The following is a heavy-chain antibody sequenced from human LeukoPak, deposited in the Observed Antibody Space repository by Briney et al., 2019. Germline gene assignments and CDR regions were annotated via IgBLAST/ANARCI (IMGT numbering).Heavy chain of an antibody. CDR2: ISSSSSYI. V-gene: IGHV3-21*01. Sequence: GGSLRLSCAASGFTFSRYWMSWVRQAPGKGLEWVSSISSSSSYIYYADSVKGRFTISRDNAKNSLYLQMNSLRAEDTAVYYCARDQNYYYYGMDVWGQGTTVTVSS. CDR1: GFTFSRYW. J-gene: IGHJ6*02. CDR3: ARDQNYYYYGMDV.